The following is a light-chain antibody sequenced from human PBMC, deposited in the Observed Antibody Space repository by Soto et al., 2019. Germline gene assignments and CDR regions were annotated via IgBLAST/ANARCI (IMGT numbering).Light chain of an antibody. Sequence: QSALTQPPSVSGSPGQSVAVSCTGSSSDVGSYNRVSWYQQPPGAAPKLIIYEVNNRPSGVPDRFSGSKSGNTASLTISGLRAEDEADYYCTSFTTSTTYVFGTGTKLTVL. V-gene: IGLV2-18*02. CDR1: SSDVGSYNR. J-gene: IGLJ1*01. CDR2: EVN. CDR3: TSFTTSTTYV.